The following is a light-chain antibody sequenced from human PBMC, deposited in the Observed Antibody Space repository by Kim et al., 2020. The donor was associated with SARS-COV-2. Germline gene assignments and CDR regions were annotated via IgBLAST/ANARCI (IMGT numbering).Light chain of an antibody. J-gene: IGLJ3*02. CDR2: GKN. CDR3: NSRDSSGNHHWV. Sequence: SSELTQDPAVSVALGQTVRITCQGDSLRSYYASWYQQKPGQAPVLVIYGKNNRPSGIPDRFSGSSSGNTASLTITWAQAEDEADYYCNSRDSSGNHHWVFGGGTQLTVL. CDR1: SLRSYY. V-gene: IGLV3-19*01.